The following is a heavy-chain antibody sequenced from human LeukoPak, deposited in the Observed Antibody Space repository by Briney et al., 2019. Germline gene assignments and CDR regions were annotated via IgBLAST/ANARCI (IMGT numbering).Heavy chain of an antibody. V-gene: IGHV4-59*01. D-gene: IGHD2-15*01. CDR2: IYYSGST. Sequence: SETLSLTCTVSGGSISSYYWSWIRQPPGKGLEWIGYIYYSGSTNYNPSLKSRVTISVDTSKNQFSLKLSSVTAADTAVYYCARGVVVAATPDAFDIWGQGTMVTVSS. J-gene: IGHJ3*02. CDR3: ARGVVVAATPDAFDI. CDR1: GGSISSYY.